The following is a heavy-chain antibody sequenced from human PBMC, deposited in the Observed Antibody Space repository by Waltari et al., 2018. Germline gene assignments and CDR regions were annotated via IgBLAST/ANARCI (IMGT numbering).Heavy chain of an antibody. CDR3: AKLRGPLDY. CDR2: ISYDGSNK. CDR1: GLTFSSYG. J-gene: IGHJ4*02. V-gene: IGHV3-30*18. Sequence: QVQLVESGGGVVQPGRSLRLSCAAYGLTFSSYGMHWVRQAPGKGLEWVAVISYDGSNKYYADSVKGRFTISRDNSKNTLYLQMNSLRAEDTAVYYCAKLRGPLDYWGQGTLVTVSS.